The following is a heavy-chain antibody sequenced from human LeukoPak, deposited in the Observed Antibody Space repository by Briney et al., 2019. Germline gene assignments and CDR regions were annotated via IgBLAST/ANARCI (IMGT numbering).Heavy chain of an antibody. V-gene: IGHV3-48*04. CDR3: ARYRVRICRSGDCPSGWYFDL. CDR2: ISSSSSTI. D-gene: IGHD2-21*02. J-gene: IGHJ2*01. CDR1: RFTFSSYS. Sequence: PGGSLRLSCAASRFTFSSYSMNWVRQAPGKGLEWVSYISSSSSTIYYADSVKGRFTISRDNAKNSLYLQMNSLRAEDTAVYYCARYRVRICRSGDCPSGWYFDLWGRGTLVTVSS.